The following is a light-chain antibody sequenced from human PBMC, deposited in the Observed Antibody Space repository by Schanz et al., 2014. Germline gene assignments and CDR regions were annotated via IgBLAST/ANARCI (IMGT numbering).Light chain of an antibody. V-gene: IGKV1-5*03. Sequence: DIQMTQSPSTLSASVGDRVTITCRASQSIGNWLAWYQQKPGKVPKVLIYKASTLQSGVPSRFSGSGSGTDFTLSISRLEPEDFAVYYCQQFGSSPLTFGAGTKVEIK. CDR3: QQFGSSPLT. CDR2: KAS. CDR1: QSIGNW. J-gene: IGKJ4*01.